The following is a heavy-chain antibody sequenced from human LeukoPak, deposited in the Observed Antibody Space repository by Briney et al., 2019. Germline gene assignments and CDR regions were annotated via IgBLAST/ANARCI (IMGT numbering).Heavy chain of an antibody. CDR3: ARVYYYDHSGYYPPPHYFDY. V-gene: IGHV3-48*04. J-gene: IGHJ4*02. Sequence: GGSLRLSCAASGFALSGYSMNWVRQAPGKGLEWVSYISGSSSTIYYADSVKGRFTISRDNAKNSLYLQMNSLRAEDTAVYYCARVYYYDHSGYYPPPHYFDYWGQGTLVTVSS. D-gene: IGHD3-22*01. CDR1: GFALSGYS. CDR2: ISGSSSTI.